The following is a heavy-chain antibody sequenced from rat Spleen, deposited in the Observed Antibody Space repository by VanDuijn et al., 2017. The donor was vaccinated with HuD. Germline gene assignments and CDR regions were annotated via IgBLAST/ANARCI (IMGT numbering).Heavy chain of an antibody. CDR1: GFTFSNFD. J-gene: IGHJ3*01. Sequence: EVQLVESGGGLVQPGRSMKLSCAASGFTFSNFDMAWVRQAPTKGLEWVASISYDGSSTYYRDSVKGRFTISRNNAISTLYLQMDSLRSEDTATYDCTTGAILQWFTYWGQGTLVTVSS. CDR2: ISYDGSST. D-gene: IGHD2-5*01. V-gene: IGHV5-20*01. CDR3: TTGAILQWFTY.